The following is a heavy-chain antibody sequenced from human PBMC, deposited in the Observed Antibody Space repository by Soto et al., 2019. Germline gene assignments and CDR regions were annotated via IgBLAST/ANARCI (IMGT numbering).Heavy chain of an antibody. Sequence: PSETLSLTCTVSGGAINSYCWTWIRQPAGKGLEWIGRIYSSGGTKYNPSLQSRVTMSLDTSKNQFSLTLTSVTAADTAVYYCARGQRFSDWFDPWGQGTLVTVSS. CDR1: GGAINSYC. V-gene: IGHV4-4*07. D-gene: IGHD3-3*01. J-gene: IGHJ5*02. CDR3: ARGQRFSDWFDP. CDR2: IYSSGGT.